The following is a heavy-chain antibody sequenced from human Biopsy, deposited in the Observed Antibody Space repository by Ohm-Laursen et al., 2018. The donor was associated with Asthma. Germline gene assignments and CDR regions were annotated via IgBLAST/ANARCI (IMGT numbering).Heavy chain of an antibody. Sequence: SDTLSLTCTVSRGYIRSYDHHWAWIRQPPGKGLEWIGSGFYSGTTHYSPSLARRVSISVDTSRNQFSMTLRSVKAADSAVYFCARVASYGDIYFAIDVWGPGTTVSV. D-gene: IGHD4-17*01. CDR3: ARVASYGDIYFAIDV. J-gene: IGHJ6*02. V-gene: IGHV4-30-4*02. CDR2: GFYSGTT. CDR1: RGYIRSYDHH.